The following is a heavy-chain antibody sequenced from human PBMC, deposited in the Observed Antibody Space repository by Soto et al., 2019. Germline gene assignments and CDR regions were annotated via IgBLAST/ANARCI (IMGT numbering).Heavy chain of an antibody. CDR2: LIPIFDTP. Sequence: QVQLVQSGAEVKKPGSSVKVSCKASGDTFISYAISWVRQAPGQGPEWMGGLIPIFDTPKYVQKFQGRVTITADESTSTAYMELSSLKFEDTAVYYCARALGERRFGAMDVWGQGTTVTVSS. J-gene: IGHJ6*02. CDR1: GDTFISYA. CDR3: ARALGERRFGAMDV. V-gene: IGHV1-69*01. D-gene: IGHD3-10*01.